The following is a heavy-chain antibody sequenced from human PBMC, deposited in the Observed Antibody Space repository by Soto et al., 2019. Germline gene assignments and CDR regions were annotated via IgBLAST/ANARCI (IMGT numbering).Heavy chain of an antibody. CDR1: GYTFTSYG. D-gene: IGHD3-16*02. Sequence: ASVKVSCKASGYTFTSYGISWVRQAPGQGLEWMGWISAYNGNTNYAQKLQGRVTMTTDTSTSTAYMELRSLRSDDTAVYYCARTVSANTYYDYVWGSYRTYFDYWGQGTLVTVSS. V-gene: IGHV1-18*04. CDR2: ISAYNGNT. CDR3: ARTVSANTYYDYVWGSYRTYFDY. J-gene: IGHJ4*02.